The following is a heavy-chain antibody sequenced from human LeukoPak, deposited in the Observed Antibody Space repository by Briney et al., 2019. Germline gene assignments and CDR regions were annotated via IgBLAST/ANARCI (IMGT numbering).Heavy chain of an antibody. Sequence: SETLSLTRTVSGGSISSYYWSWIRQPPGKGLEWIGYIYYSGSTNYNPSLKSRVTISVDTSKNQFSLKLSSVTAADTAVYYCARTTEAHSWRTRYYDYYMDVWGKGTTVTVSS. CDR2: IYYSGST. CDR3: ARTTEAHSWRTRYYDYYMDV. D-gene: IGHD6-13*01. V-gene: IGHV4-59*01. J-gene: IGHJ6*03. CDR1: GGSISSYY.